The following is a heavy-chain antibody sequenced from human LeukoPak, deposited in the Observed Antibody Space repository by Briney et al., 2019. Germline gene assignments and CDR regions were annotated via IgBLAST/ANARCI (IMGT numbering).Heavy chain of an antibody. CDR3: ARITWIQLWHDFDY. V-gene: IGHV3-7*04. CDR1: GFTFSTYW. J-gene: IGHJ4*02. CDR2: IRPDGGEK. Sequence: GGSLRLSCAASGFTFSTYWMTWFRQAPGKGLGWVANIRPDGGEKYYVDSVRGRFTVSRDNAENSLYLQMNILRAEDTAVYYCARITWIQLWHDFDYWGQGALVTVSS. D-gene: IGHD5-18*01.